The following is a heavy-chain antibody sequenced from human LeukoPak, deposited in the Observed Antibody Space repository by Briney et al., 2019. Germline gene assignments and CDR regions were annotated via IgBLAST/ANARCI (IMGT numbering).Heavy chain of an antibody. V-gene: IGHV4-34*01. CDR3: ARERRWGAAFDI. J-gene: IGHJ3*02. D-gene: IGHD4-23*01. Sequence: PSETLSLTSAVYGGSFSGYYWSWIRQPPGKGLEWIGEINHSGSTNYNPSLKSRVTISVDTSKNQFSLKLSSVTAADTAVYYCARERRWGAAFDIWGQGTMVTVSS. CDR1: GGSFSGYY. CDR2: INHSGST.